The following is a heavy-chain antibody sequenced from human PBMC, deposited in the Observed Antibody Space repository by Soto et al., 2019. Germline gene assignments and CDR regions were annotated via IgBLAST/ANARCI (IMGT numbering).Heavy chain of an antibody. J-gene: IGHJ6*03. Sequence: SETLSLTCAVSGGSISSSTWWSWVRQPPGKGLEWIGEIYHSGSTNYNPSLKSRVTISVDKSKNQFSLKLSSVTAADTAVYYCARHHEMTGRYYYYFMDVWGKGTTVTVSS. CDR1: GGSISSSTW. CDR3: ARHHEMTGRYYYYFMDV. CDR2: IYHSGST. D-gene: IGHD3-9*01. V-gene: IGHV4-4*02.